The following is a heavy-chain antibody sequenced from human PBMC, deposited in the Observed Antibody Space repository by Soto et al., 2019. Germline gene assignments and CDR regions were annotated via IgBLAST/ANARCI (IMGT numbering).Heavy chain of an antibody. CDR1: GFTFSNAW. CDR3: NTDPPSSSWYDAFDI. CDR2: IKSKTDGGTK. V-gene: IGHV3-15*01. Sequence: GGSLRLSCAASGFTFSNAWMSWVRQAPGKGLEWVCRIKSKTDGGTKDYAAPVKGRFTISRDDAKNTLYLQMKSLKTEDTAVYYCNTDPPSSSWYDAFDIWGQGTMVTVSS. J-gene: IGHJ3*02. D-gene: IGHD6-13*01.